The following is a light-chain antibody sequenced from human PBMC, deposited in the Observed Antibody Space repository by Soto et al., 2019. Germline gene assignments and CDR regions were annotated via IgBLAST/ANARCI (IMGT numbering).Light chain of an antibody. CDR1: QSITGW. Sequence: DIQMTQSPPTLSASVGDRFTISCRASQSITGWLAWFQQKPGKAPKLLISKASKLESGVPSRFSGSGSGTDFTLTISSLQPDDFATYYCQQYNGTFGQGTKVDI. J-gene: IGKJ1*01. CDR3: QQYNGT. CDR2: KAS. V-gene: IGKV1-5*03.